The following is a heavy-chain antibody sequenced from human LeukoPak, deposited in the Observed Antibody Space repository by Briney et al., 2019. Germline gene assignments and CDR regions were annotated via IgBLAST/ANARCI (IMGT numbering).Heavy chain of an antibody. V-gene: IGHV3-21*01. CDR2: ISSSSSYI. J-gene: IGHJ4*02. CDR3: ARDYSSSWRSDY. Sequence: GSLRLSCAASGFTFSSYSMNWVRQAPGKGLEWVSSISSSSSYIYYADSVKGRFTISRDNAKNSLYLQMNSLRAEDTAVYYCARDYSSSWRSDYWGQGTLVTVSS. CDR1: GFTFSSYS. D-gene: IGHD6-13*01.